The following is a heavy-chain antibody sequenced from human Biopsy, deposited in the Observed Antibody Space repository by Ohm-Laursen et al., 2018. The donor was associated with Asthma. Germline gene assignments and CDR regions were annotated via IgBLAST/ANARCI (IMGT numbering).Heavy chain of an antibody. V-gene: IGHV1-69*06. CDR1: GGMFGNYA. CDR2: ISPIFGSS. Sequence: SSVKVSCKASGGMFGNYAISWVRQAPGLGLEWMGGISPIFGSSNYAQRFQGRVTITADIFTRTVYMELSGLRLDDTAVYYCARVSSPGPTLGSYFGMDDWGHGTTVSVSS. CDR3: ARVSSPGPTLGSYFGMDD. D-gene: IGHD3-16*01. J-gene: IGHJ6*02.